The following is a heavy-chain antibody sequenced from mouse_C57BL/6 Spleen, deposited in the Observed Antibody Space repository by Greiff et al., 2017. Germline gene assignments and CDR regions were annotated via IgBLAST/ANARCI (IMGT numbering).Heavy chain of an antibody. CDR2: ISSGSSTL. J-gene: IGHJ4*01. D-gene: IGHD1-1*01. V-gene: IGHV5-17*01. Sequence: DVQLVESGGGLVKPGGSLKLSCAASGFTFSDYGMHWVRQAPEKGLEWVAYISSGSSTLYYADTVKGRFTISRDNDKNTLFLQMTSLRSEDTAMYYCASALLLRNAMDYWGQGTSVTVSS. CDR1: GFTFSDYG. CDR3: ASALLLRNAMDY.